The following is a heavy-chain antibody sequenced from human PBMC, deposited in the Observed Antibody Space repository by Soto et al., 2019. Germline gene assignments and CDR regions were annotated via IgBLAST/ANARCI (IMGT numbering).Heavy chain of an antibody. CDR2: ISGSGGST. CDR1: GFTFSSYA. Sequence: GGSLRLSCAASGFTFSSYAMSWVRQAPGKGLEWVSAISGSGGSTYYADSVKGRFTISRDNSKNTLYLQMNSLRAEDTAVYYCAKYYYGSGSYYNAETYYFDYWGQGTLVTVSS. J-gene: IGHJ4*02. CDR3: AKYYYGSGSYYNAETYYFDY. D-gene: IGHD3-10*01. V-gene: IGHV3-23*01.